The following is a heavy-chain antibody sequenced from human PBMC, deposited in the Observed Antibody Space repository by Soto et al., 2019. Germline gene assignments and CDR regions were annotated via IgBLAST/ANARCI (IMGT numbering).Heavy chain of an antibody. J-gene: IGHJ4*02. CDR2: ISGSA. D-gene: IGHD3-22*01. CDR1: GFTFSSYA. Sequence: GGSLRLSCAASGFTFSSYAMSWVRQAPGRGLEWVSGISGSAYYADSVKGRFTISRDNSKNTLYLQMNSLRAEDTAVYYCAADDYYDSSGYPVPFDYWGQGTLVTVSS. V-gene: IGHV3-23*01. CDR3: AADDYYDSSGYPVPFDY.